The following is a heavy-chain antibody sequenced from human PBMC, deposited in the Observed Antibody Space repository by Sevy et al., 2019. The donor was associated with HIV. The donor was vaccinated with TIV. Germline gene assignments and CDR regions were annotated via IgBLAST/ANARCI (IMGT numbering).Heavy chain of an antibody. J-gene: IGHJ4*02. CDR1: GFTFSNYA. CDR2: MSSGSSTK. CDR3: ARDAYHDSSGSADFDY. V-gene: IGHV3-48*01. Sequence: GVSLRLSCAASGFTFSNYAMNWVRQAPGKGLEWVSYMSSGSSTKNYADSVKGRFTISRDNAKNSLYLQMNSLRVEDTAVYYCARDAYHDSSGSADFDYLGQGTQVTRLL. D-gene: IGHD3-22*01.